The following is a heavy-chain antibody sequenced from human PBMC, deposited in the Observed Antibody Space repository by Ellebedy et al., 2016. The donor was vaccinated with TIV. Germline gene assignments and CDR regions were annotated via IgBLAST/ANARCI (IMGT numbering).Heavy chain of an antibody. D-gene: IGHD5/OR15-5a*01. V-gene: IGHV3-9*01. J-gene: IGHJ4*02. CDR2: ITWKSGII. Sequence: SLKISCAASGFTFDDYDMHWVRQGPGKGLEWVSGITWKSGIIGYVGSVKGRFTISRDNAKNSLYLQMHSLRDEDTALYYCAKGSRVSSMIYDSWGQGTLVTVTS. CDR3: AKGSRVSSMIYDS. CDR1: GFTFDDYD.